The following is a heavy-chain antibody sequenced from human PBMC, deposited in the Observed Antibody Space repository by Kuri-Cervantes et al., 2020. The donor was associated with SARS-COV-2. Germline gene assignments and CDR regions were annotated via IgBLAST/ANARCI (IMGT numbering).Heavy chain of an antibody. J-gene: IGHJ4*02. CDR1: GFTFSSYS. V-gene: IGHV3-21*01. CDR3: AKEPSTVTTFY. Sequence: GSLRLSCAASGFTFSSYSMNWVRQAPGKGLEWVASISSSSGGHKWYADSVKGRFTISRDNAKSSLYLQMDSLRAEDTAVYYCAKEPSTVTTFYWGQGTLVTVSS. CDR2: ISSSSGGHK. D-gene: IGHD4-17*01.